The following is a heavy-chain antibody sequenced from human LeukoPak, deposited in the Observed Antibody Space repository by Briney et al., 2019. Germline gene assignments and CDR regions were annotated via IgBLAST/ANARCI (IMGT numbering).Heavy chain of an antibody. CDR1: GFTFSNYW. V-gene: IGHV3-7*01. CDR2: IKQDGSEK. D-gene: IGHD2-15*01. Sequence: GSLRLSCVASGFTFSNYWMTWLRQAPGKGVEWVANIKQDGSEKYYLDSVKGRFTISRDNAKNSLYLRMNSLRAEDTAVYYCANTGWSSPDYWGLGTLVTVSS. J-gene: IGHJ4*02. CDR3: ANTGWSSPDY.